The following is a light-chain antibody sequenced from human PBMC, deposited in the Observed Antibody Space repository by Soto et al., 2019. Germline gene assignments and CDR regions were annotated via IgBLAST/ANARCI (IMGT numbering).Light chain of an antibody. CDR2: DAS. Sequence: IRMTQSPSTLSASVGDRVTVTCRASDNIFTYVAWYQHRAGGAPKLLIFDASTLQSGVPPRFSGCGSGTDFTLTINGLQPEDSASYYCQHYTLYSGPFGQGTYV. V-gene: IGKV1-5*01. CDR1: DNIFTY. J-gene: IGKJ1*01. CDR3: QHYTLYSGP.